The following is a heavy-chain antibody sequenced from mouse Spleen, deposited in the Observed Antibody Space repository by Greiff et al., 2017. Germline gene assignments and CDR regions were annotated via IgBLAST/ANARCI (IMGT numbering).Heavy chain of an antibody. CDR3: ARGGMITGAMDY. D-gene: IGHD2-4*01. CDR2: ISYDGSN. V-gene: IGHV3-6*01. J-gene: IGHJ4*01. Sequence: EVHLVESGPGLVKPSQSLSLTCSVTGYSITSGYYWNWIRQFPGNKLEWMGYISYDGSNNYNPSLKNRISITRDTSKNQFFLKLNSVTTEDTATYYCARGGMITGAMDYWGQGTSVTVSS. CDR1: GYSITSGYY.